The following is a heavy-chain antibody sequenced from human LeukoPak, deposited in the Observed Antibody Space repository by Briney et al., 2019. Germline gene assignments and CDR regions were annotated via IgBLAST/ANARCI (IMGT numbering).Heavy chain of an antibody. D-gene: IGHD3-22*01. CDR1: GFTFDDYG. Sequence: PGGSLRLSCAASGFTFDDYGMSWVRQAPGKGLEWVSGINWNGGSTGYADSVKGRFTISRDNAKNSLYLQMNSLRAEDTAVYYCARGPYYYDSSGYYVDYWGQGTLVTVSS. J-gene: IGHJ4*02. CDR2: INWNGGST. CDR3: ARGPYYYDSSGYYVDY. V-gene: IGHV3-20*04.